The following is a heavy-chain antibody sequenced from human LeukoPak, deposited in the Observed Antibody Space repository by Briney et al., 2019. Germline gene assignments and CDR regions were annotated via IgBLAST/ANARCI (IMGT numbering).Heavy chain of an antibody. V-gene: IGHV3-7*03. J-gene: IGHJ4*02. CDR2: INQDENVE. CDR1: GFSFSRDW. D-gene: IGHD1-26*01. CDR3: ARDPDEIEGAHFHF. Sequence: GGSLRLSCAASGFSFSRDWMSWVRQAPGKGLEWVAKINQDENVEYYVDSVKGRFTISRDNGKNSLFLQMNSLRDEDTAMYYCARDPDEIEGAHFHFWGQGILVTVSS.